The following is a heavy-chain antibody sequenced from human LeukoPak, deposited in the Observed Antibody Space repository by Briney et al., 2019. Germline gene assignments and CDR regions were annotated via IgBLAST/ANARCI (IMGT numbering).Heavy chain of an antibody. V-gene: IGHV5-51*01. CDR1: GYSFTSYW. CDR3: ARQGMATIKLIDY. D-gene: IGHD5-24*01. J-gene: IGHJ4*02. Sequence: GESLKISCKGSGYSFTSYWIGWVRQMPGKGLEWMGIIYPGDSDTRYSPSFQGQVTISADKSISTAYLQWSSLKASDTAMCYCARQGMATIKLIDYWGQGTLVTVSS. CDR2: IYPGDSDT.